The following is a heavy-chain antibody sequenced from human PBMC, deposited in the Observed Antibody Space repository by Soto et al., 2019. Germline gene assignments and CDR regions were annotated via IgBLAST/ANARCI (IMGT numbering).Heavy chain of an antibody. CDR3: ARGGIAVVGGMDV. J-gene: IGHJ6*02. CDR2: INSEGSST. V-gene: IGHV3-74*01. D-gene: IGHD2-2*01. Sequence: GGSLRLSCAASGFTFSSYWMHWVRQAPGKGLVWVARINSEGSSTSYADSVKGRFTISRDNAKNTLYLQMNSLRAEDTAVYYCARGGIAVVGGMDVWGQETTVTVSS. CDR1: GFTFSSYW.